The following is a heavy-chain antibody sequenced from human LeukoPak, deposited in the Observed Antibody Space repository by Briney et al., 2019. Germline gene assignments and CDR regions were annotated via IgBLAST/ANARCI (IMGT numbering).Heavy chain of an antibody. CDR3: ANLPKRVTTEFYFDY. CDR1: GFTFSSYA. D-gene: IGHD4-17*01. J-gene: IGHJ4*02. Sequence: SGGSLRLSCAASGFTFSSYAMSWVRQAPGKGLEWVSAISGSGGSTYYADSVKGRFTISRDNSKTTLYLQMNSLRAEDTAAYYCANLPKRVTTEFYFDYWGQGTLVTVSS. V-gene: IGHV3-23*01. CDR2: ISGSGGST.